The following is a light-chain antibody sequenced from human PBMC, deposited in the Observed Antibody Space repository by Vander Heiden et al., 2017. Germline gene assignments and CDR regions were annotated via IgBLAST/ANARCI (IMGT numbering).Light chain of an antibody. V-gene: IGKV3-11*01. CDR1: QSVSSY. Sequence: EIVSTQPSATLSSSPGESAILSCRASQSVSSYLAWYQQKPGQTPRLLIYDASNRATSIPARFSSSGSGTEYTLTISSLEPEDFAVYYCRQRSNWTPWTFGQGTKVEIK. J-gene: IGKJ1*01. CDR2: DAS. CDR3: RQRSNWTPWT.